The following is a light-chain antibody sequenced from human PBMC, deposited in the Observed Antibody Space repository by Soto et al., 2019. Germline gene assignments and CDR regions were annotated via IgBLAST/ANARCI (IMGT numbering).Light chain of an antibody. CDR3: QQYGSXPXFX. CDR1: QSVSSSY. V-gene: IGKV3-20*01. CDR2: GAS. Sequence: EIVLTQSPGTLSLSPGERATLSCRASQSVSSSYLAWYQQKPGQAPRLLIYGASSKATGIPDRFSGSGSGTDFTLTISRLEPEDFAVYYCQQYGSXPXFXFGPGTX. J-gene: IGKJ3*01.